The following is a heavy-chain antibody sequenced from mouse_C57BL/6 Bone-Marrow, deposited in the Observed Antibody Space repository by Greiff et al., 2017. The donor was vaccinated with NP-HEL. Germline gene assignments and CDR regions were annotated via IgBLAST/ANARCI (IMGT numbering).Heavy chain of an antibody. CDR1: GFSFNTYA. V-gene: IGHV10-1*01. J-gene: IGHJ3*01. Sequence: EVQLVESGGGLVQPKGSLKLSCAASGFSFNTYAMNWVRQAPGKGLEWVARIRSKSNNYATYYADSVQDRFTISRDDSESMLYLQMNNLKTEDTAMYSWVRPYDYGWCAYWGQGTLVTVSA. D-gene: IGHD2-4*01. CDR3: VRPYDYGWCAY. CDR2: IRSKSNNYAT.